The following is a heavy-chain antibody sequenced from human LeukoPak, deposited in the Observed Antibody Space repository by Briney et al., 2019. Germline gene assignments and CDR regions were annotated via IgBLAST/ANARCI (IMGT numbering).Heavy chain of an antibody. CDR3: ARDRAAAGNY. D-gene: IGHD6-13*01. V-gene: IGHV3-21*01. CDR2: ISGSSSYI. CDR1: GFTFSSYS. J-gene: IGHJ4*02. Sequence: GGSLRLSCAASGFTFSSYSMNWVRQAPGKGLEWVSSISGSSSYIYYADSVKGRFTISRDNAKNSLYLQMNSLRAEDTAVYYCARDRAAAGNYWGQGTLVTVSS.